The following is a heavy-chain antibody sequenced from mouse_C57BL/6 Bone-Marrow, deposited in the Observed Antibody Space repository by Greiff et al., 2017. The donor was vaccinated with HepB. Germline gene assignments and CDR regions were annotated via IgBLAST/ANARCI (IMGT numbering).Heavy chain of an antibody. D-gene: IGHD1-1*01. V-gene: IGHV1-50*01. CDR3: AFITTVVDYGYFDV. Sequence: QVQLQQPGAELVKPGASVKLSCKASGYTFTSYWMQWVKQRPGQGLEWIGEIDPSDSYTNYTQKFKGKATLTVDTSSSTAYMQLSSLTSEDSAVYYCAFITTVVDYGYFDVWGTGTTVTVSS. CDR2: IDPSDSYT. CDR1: GYTFTSYW. J-gene: IGHJ1*03.